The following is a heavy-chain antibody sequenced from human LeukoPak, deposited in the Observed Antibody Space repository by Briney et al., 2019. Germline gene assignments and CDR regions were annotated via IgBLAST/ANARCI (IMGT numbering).Heavy chain of an antibody. J-gene: IGHJ1*01. CDR2: IYYSGST. V-gene: IGHV4-61*01. Sequence: TSETLSLTCTVSGGSVSSGSYYWSWIRQPPGKGLEWIGYIYYSGSTYYNPSLKSRVTLSVDTSKNQFSLNLSSVTAADTAVYYCARHGDGGPAEYFRHWGQGTLVTVSS. CDR1: GGSVSSGSYY. CDR3: ARHGDGGPAEYFRH. D-gene: IGHD4-23*01.